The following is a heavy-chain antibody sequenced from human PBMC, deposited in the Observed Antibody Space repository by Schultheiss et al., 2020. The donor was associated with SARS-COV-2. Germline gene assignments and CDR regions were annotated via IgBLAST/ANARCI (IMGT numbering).Heavy chain of an antibody. D-gene: IGHD6-13*01. V-gene: IGHV4-34*01. CDR1: GGSFSGYY. CDR3: ARGPPGGIAAAGGDDAFDI. Sequence: SETLSLTCAVYGGSFSGYYWSWIRQPPGKGLEWIGEINHSGSTNYNPSLKSRVTISVDTSKNQFSLKLSSVTAADTAVYYCARGPPGGIAAAGGDDAFDIWGQGTIVTVSS. J-gene: IGHJ3*02. CDR2: INHSGST.